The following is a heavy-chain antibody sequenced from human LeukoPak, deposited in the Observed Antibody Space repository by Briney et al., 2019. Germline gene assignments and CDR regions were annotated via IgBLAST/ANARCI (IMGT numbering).Heavy chain of an antibody. CDR3: AKGAYYDSVRFDF. Sequence: PGGSLRLSCAASGFTFDDYAMHWVRQAPGKGLEWVSLISGDGGSTYYADSVKGRFTISRDNTNNSLYLQMNSLRAEDTALYYCAKGAYYDSVRFDFWGQGTLVTVSS. J-gene: IGHJ4*02. D-gene: IGHD3-22*01. V-gene: IGHV3-43*02. CDR2: ISGDGGST. CDR1: GFTFDDYA.